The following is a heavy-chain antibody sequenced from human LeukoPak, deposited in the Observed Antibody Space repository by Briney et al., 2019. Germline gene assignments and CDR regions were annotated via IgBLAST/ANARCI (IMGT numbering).Heavy chain of an antibody. Sequence: GGSLRLSCAASGXPFTVYGMHWVRQAPGKGLEWVALVWYDGTSEYYADSVKGRFTISRDNSKNTLYLQMNSLRADDTAVYYCVRGPIDNAFDVWGQGTVVTVSS. CDR1: GXPFTVYG. CDR2: VWYDGTSE. D-gene: IGHD1-26*01. CDR3: VRGPIDNAFDV. V-gene: IGHV3-33*01. J-gene: IGHJ3*01.